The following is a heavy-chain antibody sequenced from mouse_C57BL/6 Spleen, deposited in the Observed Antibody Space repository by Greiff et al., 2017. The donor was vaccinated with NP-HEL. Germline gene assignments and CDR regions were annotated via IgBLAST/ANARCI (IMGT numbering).Heavy chain of an antibody. CDR3: LTGDFDY. CDR1: GFTFSSYG. V-gene: IGHV5-6*01. D-gene: IGHD4-1*01. J-gene: IGHJ2*01. Sequence: EVKLVESGGDLVKPGGSLKLSCAASGFTFSSYGMSWVRQTPDKRLEWVATISSGGSYTYYPDSVKGRFTISRDNAKNTLYLQMSSLKSEDTAMYYCLTGDFDYWGQGTTLTVSS. CDR2: ISSGGSYT.